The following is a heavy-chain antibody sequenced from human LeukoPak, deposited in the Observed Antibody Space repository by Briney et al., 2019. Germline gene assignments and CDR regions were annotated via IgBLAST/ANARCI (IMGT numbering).Heavy chain of an antibody. J-gene: IGHJ3*02. Sequence: GGSLRLSCAASGFTFSNYGIHWVRQAPGKGLEWVSFIRFDGTNRYYADSVKGRFIISRDNSKNTMYLQMNRLRAEDTAMYYCAKDRAGGYVFHPFDIWGLGTMVTASS. D-gene: IGHD3-22*01. CDR3: AKDRAGGYVFHPFDI. CDR2: IRFDGTNR. CDR1: GFTFSNYG. V-gene: IGHV3-30*02.